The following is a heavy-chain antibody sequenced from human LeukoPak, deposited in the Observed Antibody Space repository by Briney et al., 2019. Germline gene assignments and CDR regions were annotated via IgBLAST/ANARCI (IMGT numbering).Heavy chain of an antibody. D-gene: IGHD5-18*01. Sequence: SETLSLTCAVYGGSFSGYYWSWIRQPPGKGLEWIGEINHSGSTNYNPSLKSRVTISVDTSKNQFSLKLSSVTAADTAVYYCARGRMSGYSYGRNWFDPWGQGTLVTVSS. CDR3: ARGRMSGYSYGRNWFDP. V-gene: IGHV4-34*01. J-gene: IGHJ5*02. CDR2: INHSGST. CDR1: GGSFSGYY.